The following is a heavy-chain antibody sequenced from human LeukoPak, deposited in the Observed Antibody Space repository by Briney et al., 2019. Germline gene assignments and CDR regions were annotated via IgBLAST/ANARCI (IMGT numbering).Heavy chain of an antibody. CDR2: IIPIFGTA. CDR1: GGTFSSYA. D-gene: IGHD6-13*01. V-gene: IGHV1-69*05. J-gene: IGHJ5*02. CDR3: ARDRSSSWYNWFDP. Sequence: GASVKVSCKASGGTFSSYAISWVRQAPGQGLEWMGGIIPIFGTANYAQKFQGRVTITTDESTSTAYMELSRLRSDDTAVYYCARDRSSSWYNWFDPWGQGTLVTVSS.